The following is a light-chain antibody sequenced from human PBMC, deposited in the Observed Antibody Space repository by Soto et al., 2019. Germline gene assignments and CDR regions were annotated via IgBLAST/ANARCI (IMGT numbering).Light chain of an antibody. J-gene: IGLJ2*01. V-gene: IGLV2-14*01. CDR2: EVS. CDR3: SSYTSCSSPDVV. CDR1: SSDVGGYNY. Sequence: QSALTQPASVSGSPGQSITISCTGTSSDVGGYNYVSWYQQHPGKAPKLMIYEVSNRPSGVSNRFSGSKSGNTASLTISGLQAEDEADYYCSSYTSCSSPDVVFGGGTKLTVL.